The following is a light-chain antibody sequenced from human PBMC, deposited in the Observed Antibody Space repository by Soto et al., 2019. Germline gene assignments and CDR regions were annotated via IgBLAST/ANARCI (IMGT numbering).Light chain of an antibody. Sequence: DIQMTQSPSSLSASVGYTFIITCRASQNINNYLNWYQQKEGQAPSLLIHAASNLQSGVPSRLSGSGSGTAFTLTISSQQPEDFATYYCQQSFNTPSFGQGTRLEI. V-gene: IGKV1-39*01. J-gene: IGKJ5*01. CDR3: QQSFNTPS. CDR1: QNINNY. CDR2: AAS.